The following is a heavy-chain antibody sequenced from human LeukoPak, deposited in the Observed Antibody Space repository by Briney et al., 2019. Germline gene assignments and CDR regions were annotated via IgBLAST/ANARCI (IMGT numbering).Heavy chain of an antibody. V-gene: IGHV4-39*07. Sequence: SETLSLTCTVSGGSISSSSYYWGWIRQPPGKGLEWIGSIHYSGSTYYNPSLKSRVTISVDTSKNQFSLKLSSVTAADTAVYYCASVKAYCGGDCPWGWFDPWGQGTLVTVSS. CDR1: GGSISSSSYY. CDR2: IHYSGST. J-gene: IGHJ5*02. D-gene: IGHD2-21*01. CDR3: ASVKAYCGGDCPWGWFDP.